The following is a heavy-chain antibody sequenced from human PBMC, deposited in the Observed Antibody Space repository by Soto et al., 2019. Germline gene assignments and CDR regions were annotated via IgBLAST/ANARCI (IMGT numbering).Heavy chain of an antibody. Sequence: PGGSLRLSCKASGFTFNNYAMTWVRQAPGKGLEWVSTISGSGGSTYYADSVKGRFTISRDNSKNTVFLQMNSLRAEDTAVYYSAGGYYQYYFGLDVWGQGTTVTVSS. CDR3: AGGYYQYYFGLDV. CDR1: GFTFNNYA. CDR2: ISGSGGST. J-gene: IGHJ6*02. V-gene: IGHV3-23*01. D-gene: IGHD3-10*01.